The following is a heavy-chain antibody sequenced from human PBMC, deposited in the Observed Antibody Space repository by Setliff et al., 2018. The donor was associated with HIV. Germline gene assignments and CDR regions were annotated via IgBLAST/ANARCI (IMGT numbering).Heavy chain of an antibody. CDR2: VYPGDSNT. CDR3: ARRMRYYDSGGYYPTEYFQH. D-gene: IGHD3-22*01. CDR1: GYSFTSYW. V-gene: IGHV5-51*01. Sequence: PGESLKISCKGSGYSFTSYWIGWVRQMPGKGLEWMGIVYPGDSNTRYSPSFQGQVTISADKSISTAYLQWSSLKASDTAMYYCARRMRYYDSGGYYPTEYFQHWGQGTLVTVSS. J-gene: IGHJ1*01.